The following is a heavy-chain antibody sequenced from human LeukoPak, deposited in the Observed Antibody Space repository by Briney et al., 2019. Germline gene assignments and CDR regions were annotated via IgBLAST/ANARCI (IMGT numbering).Heavy chain of an antibody. Sequence: KPSETLSLTCAVSGGSISSSNWWSWIRQHPGKGLEWIGYIYYSGSTYYNPSLKSRVTISVDTSKNQFSLKLSSVTAADTAVYYCARVRNSSSWYLDYWGQGTLVTVSS. D-gene: IGHD6-13*01. CDR3: ARVRNSSSWYLDY. V-gene: IGHV4-31*11. CDR2: IYYSGST. J-gene: IGHJ4*02. CDR1: GGSISSSNW.